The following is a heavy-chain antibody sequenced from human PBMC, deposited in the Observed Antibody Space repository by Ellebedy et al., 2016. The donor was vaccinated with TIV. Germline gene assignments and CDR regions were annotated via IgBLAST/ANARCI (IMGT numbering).Heavy chain of an antibody. V-gene: IGHV4-39*01. CDR1: GGSISSSSYY. CDR2: IYYSGST. Sequence: GSLRLSXTVSGGSISSSSYYWGWIRQPPGKGLEWIGSIYYSGSTYYNPSLKSRVTISVDTSKNQFSLKLSSVTAADTAVYYCFGGGDYFDYWGQGTLVTVSS. CDR3: FGGGDYFDY. D-gene: IGHD3-16*01. J-gene: IGHJ4*02.